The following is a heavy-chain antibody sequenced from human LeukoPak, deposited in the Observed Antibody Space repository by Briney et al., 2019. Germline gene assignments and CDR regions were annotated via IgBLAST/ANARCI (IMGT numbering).Heavy chain of an antibody. CDR2: INSYGSIT. D-gene: IGHD3/OR15-3a*01. Sequence: PGGSLRLSCAASGFTFSGYWMHWVRQPPGKGLVWVARINSYGSITNYADSMKGRFTISRDNANTLYLQMNSLRAEDTAVYFCVRGTSFWTGVDYWGQGTLVTVSS. J-gene: IGHJ4*02. CDR3: VRGTSFWTGVDY. V-gene: IGHV3-74*01. CDR1: GFTFSGYW.